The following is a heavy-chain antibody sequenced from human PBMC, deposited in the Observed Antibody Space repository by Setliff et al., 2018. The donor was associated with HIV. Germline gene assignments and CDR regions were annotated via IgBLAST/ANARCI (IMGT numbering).Heavy chain of an antibody. Sequence: LSLTCTVSGGSISSYYWSWIRQPPGKGLEWIGYIYYRGSTNYNPSLKSRVTISVDTSKNQFSLKLSSVIAADTAVYYCTRIFGDQGYYYGMDVWGQGTTVTVSS. V-gene: IGHV4-59*01. D-gene: IGHD3-3*01. CDR1: GGSISSYY. CDR3: TRIFGDQGYYYGMDV. J-gene: IGHJ6*02. CDR2: IYYRGST.